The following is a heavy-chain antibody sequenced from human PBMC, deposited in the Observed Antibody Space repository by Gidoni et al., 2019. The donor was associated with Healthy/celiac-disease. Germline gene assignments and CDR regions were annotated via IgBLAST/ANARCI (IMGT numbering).Heavy chain of an antibody. CDR3: ARDRPQSSRLLSGMDV. CDR2: IIPIFGTA. Sequence: PGQGLEWMGGIIPIFGTANYAQKFQGRVTITADESTSTAYMELSSLRSEDTAVYYCARDRPQSSRLLSGMDVWGQGTTVTVSS. D-gene: IGHD5-12*01. V-gene: IGHV1-69*01. J-gene: IGHJ6*02.